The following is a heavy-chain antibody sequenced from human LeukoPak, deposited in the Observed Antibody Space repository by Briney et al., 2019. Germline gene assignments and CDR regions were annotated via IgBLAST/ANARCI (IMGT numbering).Heavy chain of an antibody. Sequence: WETLSLTCTVATGSLNNYYWAWIRQPPGGGLGWIGYIYYTGITNYNPSLESLLTLSVDTSRIQFSLKLTSVSAADTAVYYCARLDLPIVGPLDYWGQGALVTVSS. V-gene: IGHV4-59*01. D-gene: IGHD1-26*01. J-gene: IGHJ4*02. CDR3: ARLDLPIVGPLDY. CDR1: TGSLNNYY. CDR2: IYYTGIT.